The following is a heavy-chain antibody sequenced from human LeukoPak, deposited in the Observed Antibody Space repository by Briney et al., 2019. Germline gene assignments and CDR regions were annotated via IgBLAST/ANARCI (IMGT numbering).Heavy chain of an antibody. V-gene: IGHV4-59*12. CDR2: IYYSGST. CDR1: GGSISSYY. Sequence: SETLSLTCTVSGGSISSYYWSWIRQPPGKGLEWIGYIYYSGSTYYNPSLKSRVTISVDTSKNQFSLKLSSVTAADTAVYYCARVVNLILTGYLFDYWGQGTLVTVSS. D-gene: IGHD3-9*01. CDR3: ARVVNLILTGYLFDY. J-gene: IGHJ4*02.